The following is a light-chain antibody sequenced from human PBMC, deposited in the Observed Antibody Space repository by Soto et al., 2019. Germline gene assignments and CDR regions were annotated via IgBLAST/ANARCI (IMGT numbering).Light chain of an antibody. Sequence: DIQMTQSPSTLSASVGDRVTITCRASQSISVWLAWYQQKPGTAPRLLMYKASSLEGGVPSRFSGGGSGTDFTLTISSLQPDDFAPYYCQQYNTYPYTFGQGTKLEI. CDR2: KAS. V-gene: IGKV1-5*03. CDR3: QQYNTYPYT. J-gene: IGKJ2*01. CDR1: QSISVW.